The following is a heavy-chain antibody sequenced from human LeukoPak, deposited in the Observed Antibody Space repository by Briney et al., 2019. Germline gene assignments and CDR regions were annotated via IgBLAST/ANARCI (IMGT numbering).Heavy chain of an antibody. D-gene: IGHD2-15*01. J-gene: IGHJ1*01. CDR1: GFSFNTYA. CDR3: AQQVGYCSSGSCYFTY. V-gene: IGHV3-23*01. CDR2: ISNTGGST. Sequence: GGSLRLSCAASGFSFNTYAMSWVRQAPGKGLEWVSAISNTGGSTYYANSVKGRFTISRDKSKNTLSLQMNSLRAEDTAVYYCAQQVGYCSSGSCYFTYWGQGTLVTVSS.